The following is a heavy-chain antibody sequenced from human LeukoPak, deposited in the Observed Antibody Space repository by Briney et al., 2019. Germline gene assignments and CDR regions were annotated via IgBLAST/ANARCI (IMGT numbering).Heavy chain of an antibody. CDR3: ARGLYYYDSSGYYGDTFDI. Sequence: PGGSLRLSCAASRFTFSSYDMHWVRQATGKGLEWVSGIGTTGDTYYPGSVKGRFTISRENAKNSLYLQMNSLRAGDTAVYYCARGLYYYDSSGYYGDTFDIWGQGTMVTVSS. CDR2: IGTTGDT. J-gene: IGHJ3*02. CDR1: RFTFSSYD. V-gene: IGHV3-13*04. D-gene: IGHD3-22*01.